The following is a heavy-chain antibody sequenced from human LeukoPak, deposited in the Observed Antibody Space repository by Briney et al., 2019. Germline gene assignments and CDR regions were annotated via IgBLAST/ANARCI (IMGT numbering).Heavy chain of an antibody. CDR2: IIPILGIA. V-gene: IGHV1-69*04. D-gene: IGHD5-12*01. Sequence: GASVKVSCKASGGTFSSYAISWVRQAPGQGLEWMGRIIPILGIANYAQKFQGRVTMTRNTSISTAYMELSSLRSEDTAVYYCARGRKIVATIGSLDYYYGMDVWGQGTTVTVSS. J-gene: IGHJ6*02. CDR3: ARGRKIVATIGSLDYYYGMDV. CDR1: GGTFSSYA.